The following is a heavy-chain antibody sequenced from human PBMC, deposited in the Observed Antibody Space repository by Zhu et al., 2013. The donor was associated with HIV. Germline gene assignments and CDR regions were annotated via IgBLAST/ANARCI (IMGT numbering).Heavy chain of an antibody. CDR1: GYTFTSYD. J-gene: IGHJ6*02. D-gene: IGHD6-19*01. CDR3: AREVRYSSGWYCCYYGMDV. CDR2: MNPNSGNT. V-gene: IGHV1-8*01. Sequence: QVQLVQSGAEVKKPGASVKVSCKASGYTFTSYDINWVRQATGQGLEWMGWMNPNSGNTGYAQKFQGRVTMTRNTSISTAYMELSSLRSEDTAVYYCAREVRYSSGWYCCYYGMDVWGQGTTVTVSS.